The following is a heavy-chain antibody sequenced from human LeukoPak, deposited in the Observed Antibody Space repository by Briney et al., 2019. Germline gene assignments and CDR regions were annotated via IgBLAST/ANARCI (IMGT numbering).Heavy chain of an antibody. CDR1: GFTVSSNY. V-gene: IGHV3-66*01. J-gene: IGHJ6*02. CDR2: IYSGGST. CDR3: ARDPPDSNYYYHYGMDV. Sequence: GGSLRLSCAASGFTVSSNYMSWVRRAPGKGLEWVSVIYSGGSTYYADAVKGRFTISRGNAKNTLYLQLNSLRADDTAVYYCARDPPDSNYYYHYGMDVWGQGTTVTVS.